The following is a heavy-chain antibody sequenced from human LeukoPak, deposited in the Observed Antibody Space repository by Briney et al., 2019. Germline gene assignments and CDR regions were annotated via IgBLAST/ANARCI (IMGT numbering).Heavy chain of an antibody. CDR2: IYYSGST. J-gene: IGHJ4*02. D-gene: IGHD3-16*02. CDR1: GVSISSYY. V-gene: IGHV4-39*01. CDR3: ARLWGSYHMPLG. Sequence: KSSETLSLTCTVSGVSISSYYWGWIRQPPGKGLEWIGSIYYSGSTYYNPSLKSRVTISVDTSKNQFSLKLSSVTAADTAVYYCARLWGSYHMPLGWGQGTLVTVSS.